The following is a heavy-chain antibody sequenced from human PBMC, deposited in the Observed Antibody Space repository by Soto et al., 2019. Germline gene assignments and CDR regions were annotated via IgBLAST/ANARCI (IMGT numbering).Heavy chain of an antibody. D-gene: IGHD3-10*01. CDR2: INPSGGGT. CDR3: ARGLQGELLFLDY. CDR1: GYTFTSYY. J-gene: IGHJ4*02. Sequence: ASVKVSCKASGYTFTSYYMHWVRQAPGQGLEWMGIINPSGGGTSSAQKFQGRVTMTTDTSTSTAYMELRSLRSDDTAVYYCARGLQGELLFLDYWGQGTLVTVSS. V-gene: IGHV1-46*01.